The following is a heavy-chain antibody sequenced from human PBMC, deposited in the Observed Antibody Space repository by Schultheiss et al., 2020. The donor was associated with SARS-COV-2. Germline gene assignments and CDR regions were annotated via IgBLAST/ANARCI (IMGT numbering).Heavy chain of an antibody. D-gene: IGHD3-10*01. V-gene: IGHV3-23*01. CDR1: GFTFSSYG. Sequence: GGSLRLSCAASGFTFSSYGMHWVRQAPGKGLEWVSAISGSGANTFHADSVKGRFTISRDNAKNSLYLQMNSLRAEDTAVYYCAKDPYITMVRGVLDYWGQGTLVTVSS. J-gene: IGHJ4*02. CDR2: ISGSGANT. CDR3: AKDPYITMVRGVLDY.